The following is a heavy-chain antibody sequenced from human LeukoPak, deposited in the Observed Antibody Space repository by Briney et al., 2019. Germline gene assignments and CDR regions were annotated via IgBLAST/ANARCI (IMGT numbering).Heavy chain of an antibody. Sequence: PGGPLRLSCTASGFIFNRNAMHWLPEAPGKALEYLSAFSCNGGSTEYANSVKGSFTISRENSENTLYVHIHTLRAEDTAVYFCARGGATTRRPIDSWGQGTVVT. V-gene: IGHV3-64*01. CDR1: GFIFNRNA. CDR3: ARGGATTRRPIDS. J-gene: IGHJ4*02. CDR2: FSCNGGST. D-gene: IGHD1-26*01.